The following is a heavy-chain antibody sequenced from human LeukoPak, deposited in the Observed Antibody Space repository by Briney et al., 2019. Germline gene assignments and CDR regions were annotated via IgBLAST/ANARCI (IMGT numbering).Heavy chain of an antibody. D-gene: IGHD3-22*01. CDR2: ISGSGGGT. J-gene: IGHJ3*02. V-gene: IGHV3-23*01. CDR1: GFTFSSYG. CDR3: ARNYYDSSGHTGDAFDI. Sequence: PGGSLRLSCAASGFTFSSYGMSWVRQAPGKGLEWVSAISGSGGGTYYADSVKGRFTFSRDNSKNTLYLQMNSLRAEDTAVYYCARNYYDSSGHTGDAFDIWGQGTMVTVSS.